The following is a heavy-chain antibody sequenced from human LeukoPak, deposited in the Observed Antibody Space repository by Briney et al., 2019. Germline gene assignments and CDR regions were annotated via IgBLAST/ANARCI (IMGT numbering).Heavy chain of an antibody. D-gene: IGHD2-15*01. J-gene: IGHJ4*02. CDR1: GFTFSSYE. CDR3: AKELRGDIVVVVATTLPQSFDY. CDR2: ISGSGGST. V-gene: IGHV3-23*01. Sequence: GGSLRLSCAASGFTFSSYEMNWVRQAPGKGLEWVSAISGSGGSTYYADSVKGRFTIFRDNSKNTLYLQMNSLRAEDTAVYYCAKELRGDIVVVVATTLPQSFDYWGQGTLVTVSS.